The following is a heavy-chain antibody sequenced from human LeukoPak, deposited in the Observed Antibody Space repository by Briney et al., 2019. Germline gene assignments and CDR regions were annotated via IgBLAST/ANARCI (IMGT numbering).Heavy chain of an antibody. Sequence: ASVKVSCKASGYILTSYGINWVRQAPGQGLEWMGWISSYNGNTHYAQILQGRVTMTTDTSTSTAYMELRSLRSDDTAVYYCAKAGPPIHYYYMDVWGKGTTVTISS. CDR1: GYILTSYG. J-gene: IGHJ6*03. CDR3: AKAGPPIHYYYMDV. CDR2: ISSYNGNT. V-gene: IGHV1-18*01.